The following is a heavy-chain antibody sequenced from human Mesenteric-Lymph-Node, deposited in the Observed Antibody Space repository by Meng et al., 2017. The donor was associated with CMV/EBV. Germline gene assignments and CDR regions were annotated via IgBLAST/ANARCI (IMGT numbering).Heavy chain of an antibody. CDR2: IYHSGSI. D-gene: IGHD6-19*01. Sequence: TCAGSGGSISSSNWWRWVRQPPGKGMEWIGEIYHSGSINYNPSLKSRVTISADKPKNQFSLKVSPVTAADTAVYYCARGGTGWSVDYWGQGTLVTVSS. J-gene: IGHJ4*02. V-gene: IGHV4-4*02. CDR3: ARGGTGWSVDY. CDR1: GGSISSSNW.